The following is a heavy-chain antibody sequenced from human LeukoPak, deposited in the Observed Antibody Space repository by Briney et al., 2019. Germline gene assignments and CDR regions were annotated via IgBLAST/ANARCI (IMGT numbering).Heavy chain of an antibody. CDR3: TKRAEFGGFDP. Sequence: GGSLRLSCAASGFTFSTSAMSWVRQAPGKGLEWVSSISTTVGNTYYADSVKGRFTISRDNSSNTLYLQMNSLTAEDTAVYYCTKRAEFGGFDPWGQGTLVTVSS. CDR1: GFTFSTSA. J-gene: IGHJ5*02. CDR2: ISTTVGNT. V-gene: IGHV3-23*01. D-gene: IGHD3-10*01.